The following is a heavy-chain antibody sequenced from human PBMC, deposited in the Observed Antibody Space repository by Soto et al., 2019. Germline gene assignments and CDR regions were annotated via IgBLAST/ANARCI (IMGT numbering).Heavy chain of an antibody. CDR3: ARERQQAYYYGMDV. CDR2: ISYDGSNK. Sequence: GGSLRLSCAASGFTFSSYAMHWVRQAPGKGLEWVAVISYDGSNKYYADSVKGRFTISRDNSKNTLYLQMNSLRAEDTAVYYCARERQQAYYYGMDVWGQGTTVTVSS. CDR1: GFTFSSYA. D-gene: IGHD6-13*01. V-gene: IGHV3-30-3*01. J-gene: IGHJ6*02.